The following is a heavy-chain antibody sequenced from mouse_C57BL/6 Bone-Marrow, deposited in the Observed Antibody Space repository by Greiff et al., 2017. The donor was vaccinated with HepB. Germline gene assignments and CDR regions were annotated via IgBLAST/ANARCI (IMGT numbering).Heavy chain of an antibody. CDR1: GYTFTSYG. Sequence: QVQLQQSGAELARPGASVKLSCKASGYTFTSYGISWVKQRTGQGLEWIGEIYPRSGNTYYNEKFKGKATLTADKSSSTAYMELRSLTSEDSAVYFCASWDTRLFAYWGQGTLVTVSA. CDR3: ASWDTRLFAY. V-gene: IGHV1-81*01. D-gene: IGHD4-1*01. J-gene: IGHJ3*01. CDR2: IYPRSGNT.